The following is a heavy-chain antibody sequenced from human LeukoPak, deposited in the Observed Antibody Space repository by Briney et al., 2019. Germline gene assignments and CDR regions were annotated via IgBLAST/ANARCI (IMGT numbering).Heavy chain of an antibody. CDR1: GFTFSSYS. D-gene: IGHD6-19*01. CDR3: ARDTAVAGTYDY. Sequence: GGSLRLSCAASGFTFSSYSMNWVRQAPGKGLEWVSSISSSSSYIYYADSVKGRFTISRDNAKNSLYLQMNSLRAEDTAVYCCARDTAVAGTYDYWGQGTLVTVSS. CDR2: ISSSSSYI. V-gene: IGHV3-21*01. J-gene: IGHJ4*02.